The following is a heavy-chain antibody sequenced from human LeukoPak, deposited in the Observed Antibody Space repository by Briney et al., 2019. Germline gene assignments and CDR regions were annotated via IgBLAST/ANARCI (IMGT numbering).Heavy chain of an antibody. CDR3: ATPFVVGVAATRDDVFDI. D-gene: IGHD2-15*01. V-gene: IGHV3-21*01. CDR2: ISSSSSYI. J-gene: IGHJ3*02. Sequence: PGGSLRLSCAASGFTFSSYSMNWVRQAPGKGLEWVSSISSSSSYIYYADSVKGRFTISRDNAKNSLYLQMNSLRAEDTAVYYCATPFVVGVAATRDDVFDIWGQGTMVTVSS. CDR1: GFTFSSYS.